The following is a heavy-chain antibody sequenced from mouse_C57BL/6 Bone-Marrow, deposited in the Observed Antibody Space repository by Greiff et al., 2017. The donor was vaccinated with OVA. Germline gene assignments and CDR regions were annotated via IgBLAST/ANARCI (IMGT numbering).Heavy chain of an antibody. Sequence: QVQLQQPGAELVKPGASVKMSCKASGYTFTSYWITWVKQRPGQGLEWIGDIYPGSGSTNYNEKFKSKATLTVDTSSSTAYMQLSSLTSEDSAVYYCASYDGYYHAMDYWGQGTSVTVSS. J-gene: IGHJ4*01. V-gene: IGHV1-55*01. CDR3: ASYDGYYHAMDY. D-gene: IGHD2-3*01. CDR2: IYPGSGST. CDR1: GYTFTSYW.